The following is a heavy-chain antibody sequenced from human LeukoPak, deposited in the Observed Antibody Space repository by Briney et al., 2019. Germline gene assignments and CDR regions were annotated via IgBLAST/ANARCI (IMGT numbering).Heavy chain of an antibody. Sequence: GGSLRLSCAASGFTFSSYSMNWVRQAPGKGLEWVSSISSSSSYIYYADSVKGRFTVSRDNAKNSLYLQMNSLRAEDTAVYYCARDRYITMVMDVWGQGTTVTVSS. CDR2: ISSSSSYI. CDR3: ARDRYITMVMDV. CDR1: GFTFSSYS. J-gene: IGHJ6*02. V-gene: IGHV3-21*01. D-gene: IGHD3-10*01.